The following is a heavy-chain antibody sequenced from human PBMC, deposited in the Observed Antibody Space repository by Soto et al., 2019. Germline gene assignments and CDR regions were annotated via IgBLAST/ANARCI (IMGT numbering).Heavy chain of an antibody. CDR2: ISGNSGSI. CDR3: EKATVRGVITQDFGY. J-gene: IGHJ4*02. V-gene: IGHV3-9*01. D-gene: IGHD3-10*01. CDR1: GIPFDDYA. Sequence: PGGSLRRSWSASGIPFDDYAMHWVRQAPGKGLEWVSGISGNSGSIGYADSVKGRFTISRDNAKNSLYLQMNSLRAEDTALYYCEKATVRGVITQDFGYWGQGTLVTFYS.